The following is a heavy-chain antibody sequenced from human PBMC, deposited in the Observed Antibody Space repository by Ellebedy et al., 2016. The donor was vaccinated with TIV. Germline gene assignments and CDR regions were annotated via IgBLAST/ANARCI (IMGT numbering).Heavy chain of an antibody. CDR3: AREPHALSSDWYFFDY. Sequence: ASVKVSXXASGYTFTTYGISWVRQAPGQGLEWMGWISAYNGNTNYAQKFQGRVTMTTDTSTSTAYMELRSLRSDDTAVYYCAREPHALSSDWYFFDYWGQGTLVTVSS. J-gene: IGHJ4*02. D-gene: IGHD3-9*01. V-gene: IGHV1-18*01. CDR2: ISAYNGNT. CDR1: GYTFTTYG.